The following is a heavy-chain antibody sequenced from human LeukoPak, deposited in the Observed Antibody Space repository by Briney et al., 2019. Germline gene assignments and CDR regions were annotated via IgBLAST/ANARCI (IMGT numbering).Heavy chain of an antibody. CDR2: INHSGST. J-gene: IGHJ6*03. V-gene: IGHV4-34*01. CDR1: GGSFSGYY. CDR3: ARAIRGNDGPNYYYYMDV. Sequence: SETLSLTCAVYGGSFSGYYWSWIRQPPGKGLEWIGEINHSGSTNYNPSLKSRVTISVDTSKNQFSLKLSSVTAADTAVYYCARAIRGNDGPNYYYYMDVWGKGPRSPSP. D-gene: IGHD1-1*01.